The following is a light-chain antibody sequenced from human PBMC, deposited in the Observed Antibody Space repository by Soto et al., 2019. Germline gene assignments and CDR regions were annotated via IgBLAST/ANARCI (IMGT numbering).Light chain of an antibody. CDR1: QSVSSD. CDR3: QQRSTWPLT. V-gene: IGKV3-11*01. CDR2: HAS. Sequence: EIVLTQSPATLSLSPGDRATLSCRASQSVSSDLAWYQQKPGQAPRLLIYHASNRASGIPARFSGSGSGTDFTLTISSLEPEDFAVYYCQQRSTWPLTFGEGTKVEIK. J-gene: IGKJ4*01.